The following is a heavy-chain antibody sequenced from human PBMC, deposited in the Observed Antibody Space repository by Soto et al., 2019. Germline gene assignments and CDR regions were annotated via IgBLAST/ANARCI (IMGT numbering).Heavy chain of an antibody. J-gene: IGHJ5*02. CDR2: ISHDGVTK. V-gene: IGHV3-30-3*01. CDR1: GSSFPNYP. Sequence: VQLLESGGGLVQPGGSLRLSCVASGSSFPNYPMHWVRQIPDKGLEWLAVISHDGVTKNSADSVKGRFSISRDNSRNRLYLDMNSLRTEDTAMYYCVRGGYSSSWERLDPWGQGTLVTVSS. D-gene: IGHD4-4*01. CDR3: VRGGYSSSWERLDP.